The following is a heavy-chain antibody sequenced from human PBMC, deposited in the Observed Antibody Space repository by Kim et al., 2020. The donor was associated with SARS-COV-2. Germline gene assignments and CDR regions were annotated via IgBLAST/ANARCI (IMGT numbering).Heavy chain of an antibody. CDR2: INPNSGGT. CDR3: ARGGGTAMEQYFYYYYGMDV. CDR1: GYTFTGYY. Sequence: ASVKVSCKASGYTFTGYYKHWVRQAPGQGLEWMGRINPNSGGTNYAQKFQGRVTMTRDTSISTAYMELSRLRSDDTAVYYCARGGGTAMEQYFYYYYGMDVWGQGTTVTVSS. V-gene: IGHV1-2*06. J-gene: IGHJ6*02. D-gene: IGHD5-18*01.